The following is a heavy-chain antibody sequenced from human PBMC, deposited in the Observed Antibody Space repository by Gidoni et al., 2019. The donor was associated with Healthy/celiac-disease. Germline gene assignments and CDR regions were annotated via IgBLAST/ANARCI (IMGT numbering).Heavy chain of an antibody. CDR3: ARDRDSSGWYYYYYYYGMDV. J-gene: IGHJ6*02. D-gene: IGHD6-19*01. Sequence: EVQLVESGGGLVQPGGSLRLSCAASGFTFSSYWMSWVRQAPGKGLEWVANIKQDGSEKYYVDSVKGRFTISRDNAKNSLYLQMNSLRAEDTAVYYCARDRDSSGWYYYYYYYGMDVWGQGTTVTVSS. CDR2: IKQDGSEK. CDR1: GFTFSSYW. V-gene: IGHV3-7*03.